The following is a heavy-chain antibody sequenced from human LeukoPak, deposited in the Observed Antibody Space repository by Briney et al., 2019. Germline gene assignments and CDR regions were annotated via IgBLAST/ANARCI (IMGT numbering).Heavy chain of an antibody. D-gene: IGHD3-3*01. V-gene: IGHV3-7*01. Sequence: GGSLRLSCAASGFTFSSYWMSWVRQAPGKGLEWVANIKQDGSEKYYVDSVKGRFTISRDNAKNSLYLQMNSLRAEDTAVYYCARIGVGFWSGYFDHWGQGTLVTVSS. CDR3: ARIGVGFWSGYFDH. CDR1: GFTFSSYW. CDR2: IKQDGSEK. J-gene: IGHJ4*02.